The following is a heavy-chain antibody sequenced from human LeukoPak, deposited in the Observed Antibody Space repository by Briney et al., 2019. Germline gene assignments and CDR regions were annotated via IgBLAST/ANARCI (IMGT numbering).Heavy chain of an antibody. Sequence: GASVKASCKASGYTFTGYYIHWVRQAPGQGLEWLGWINPDSGGTDYAQKFRGRVTMTRDTSISTAYMELSRLTSDDTAVYYCARSGGYCVGTTCYSLFNWFDPWGQGALVTVSS. V-gene: IGHV1-2*02. CDR1: GYTFTGYY. J-gene: IGHJ5*02. CDR2: INPDSGGT. CDR3: ARSGGYCVGTTCYSLFNWFDP. D-gene: IGHD2-15*01.